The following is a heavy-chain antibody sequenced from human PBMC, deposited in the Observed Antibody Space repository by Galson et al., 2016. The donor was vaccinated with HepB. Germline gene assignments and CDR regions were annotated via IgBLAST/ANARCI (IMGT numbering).Heavy chain of an antibody. CDR3: ARDSPFVNGTSDY. Sequence: SLRLSCAASGFSFSTFSMGWVRQAPGKGLEWVASIKEDGGPKHYVDSVKGRFAISRDNAKNSLFLQIDSLRAEDTAVYYCARDSPFVNGTSDYWGQGSLVTVSS. D-gene: IGHD1-7*01. CDR2: IKEDGGPK. V-gene: IGHV3-7*01. J-gene: IGHJ4*02. CDR1: GFSFSTFS.